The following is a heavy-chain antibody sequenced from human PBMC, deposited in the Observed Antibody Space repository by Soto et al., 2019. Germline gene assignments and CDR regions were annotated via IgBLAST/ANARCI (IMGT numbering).Heavy chain of an antibody. CDR1: GYTFTSYG. J-gene: IGHJ5*02. CDR2: ISAYNGNT. CDR3: ARDLSITGTTTLDP. D-gene: IGHD1-20*01. V-gene: IGHV1-18*01. Sequence: GASVKVSCKASGYTFTSYGISWVRQAPGQGLEWMGWISAYNGNTSYAQKLQGRVTMTTDTSTSTAYMELRSLRSDDTAVYYCARDLSITGTTTLDPWGQGTLVTVSS.